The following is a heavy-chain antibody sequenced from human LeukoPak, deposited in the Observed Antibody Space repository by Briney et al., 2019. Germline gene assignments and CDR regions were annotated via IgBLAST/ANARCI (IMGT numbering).Heavy chain of an antibody. CDR3: ARHSQSIWYFDY. Sequence: PGGSLRLSCAASGFTVSSNYMSWVRQGPGKGLEWIGEISLSGITNNSPTLKSRITMSMDTSKNQFSLKLGSVNAADTAVYYCARHSQSIWYFDYWGQGTLVTVSS. CDR2: ISLSGIT. J-gene: IGHJ4*02. V-gene: IGHV4-34*01. D-gene: IGHD3-16*01. CDR1: GFTVSSNY.